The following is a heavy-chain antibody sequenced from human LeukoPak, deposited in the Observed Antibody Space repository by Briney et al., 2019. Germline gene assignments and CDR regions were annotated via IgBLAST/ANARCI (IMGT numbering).Heavy chain of an antibody. CDR2: IYYSGST. D-gene: IGHD2-2*01. V-gene: IGHV4-31*03. CDR3: ARAAGGVPAAMERWFDP. Sequence: SETLSLTCTVSGGSISSGGYSWSWIRQHPGKGLEWIGYIYYSGSTYYNPSLKSRVTISVDTSKNQFSLKLSSVTAADTAVYYCARAAGGVPAAMERWFDPWGQGTLVTVSS. CDR1: GGSISSGGYS. J-gene: IGHJ5*02.